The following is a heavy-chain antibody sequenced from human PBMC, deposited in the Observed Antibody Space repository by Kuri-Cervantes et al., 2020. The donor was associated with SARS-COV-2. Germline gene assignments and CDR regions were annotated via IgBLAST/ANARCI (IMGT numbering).Heavy chain of an antibody. D-gene: IGHD5-18*01. CDR1: GGSISSYY. J-gene: IGHJ6*03. CDR3: AKSRGYSYGYQTRYYYYMDV. CDR2: IYYSGST. V-gene: IGHV4-59*08. Sequence: ESLKISCTVSGGSISSYYWSWIRQPPGKGLEWIGYIYYSGSTNYNPSLKSRVTISVDTSKNQFSLKPSSVTAADTAVYYCAKSRGYSYGYQTRYYYYMDVWDKGTTVTVSS.